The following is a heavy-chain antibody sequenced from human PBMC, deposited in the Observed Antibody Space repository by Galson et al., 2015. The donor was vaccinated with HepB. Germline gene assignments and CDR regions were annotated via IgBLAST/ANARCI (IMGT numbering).Heavy chain of an antibody. Sequence: LRLSCAASGFTFSSYGMHWVRQAPGKGLEWVAVIWYDGSNKYYADSVKGRFTISRDNSKNTLYLQMNSLRAEDTAVYYCAREVSGTYYYYMDVWGKGTTVTVSS. V-gene: IGHV3-33*01. CDR3: AREVSGTYYYYMDV. J-gene: IGHJ6*03. D-gene: IGHD5-12*01. CDR2: IWYDGSNK. CDR1: GFTFSSYG.